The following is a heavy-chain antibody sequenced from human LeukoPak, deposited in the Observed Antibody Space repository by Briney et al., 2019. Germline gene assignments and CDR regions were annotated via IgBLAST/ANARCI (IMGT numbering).Heavy chain of an antibody. D-gene: IGHD3-10*01. CDR3: AREGYGSGSNFDY. CDR2: INPNSGGT. CDR1: GYTFTGYY. Sequence: GASVKVSCKASGYTFTGYYMHWVRRAPGQGLEWMGWINPNSGGTNYAQEFQGRVTMTRDTSISTAYMELSRLRSDDTAVYYCAREGYGSGSNFDYWGQGTLVTVSS. J-gene: IGHJ4*02. V-gene: IGHV1-2*02.